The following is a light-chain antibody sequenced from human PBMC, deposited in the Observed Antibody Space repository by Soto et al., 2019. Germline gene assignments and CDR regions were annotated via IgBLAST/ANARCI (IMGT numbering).Light chain of an antibody. V-gene: IGLV2-14*01. J-gene: IGLJ1*01. CDR3: SSYTSSSTYV. CDR1: SSDVGGYNY. Sequence: QSALTQPASVSGSPGQSITISCTGTSSDVGGYNYVSWYQQHPGKAPKLMIYEVSNRPSGVSNRFSGSKSDNTASLTISGLQAEDEDDYYCSSYTSSSTYVFGTGTKVTVL. CDR2: EVS.